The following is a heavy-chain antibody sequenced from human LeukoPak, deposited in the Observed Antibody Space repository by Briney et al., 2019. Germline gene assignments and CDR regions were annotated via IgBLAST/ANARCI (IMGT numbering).Heavy chain of an antibody. CDR1: GYTLTAYY. CDR3: ARGYAYFDY. CDR2: FNPNSGGT. V-gene: IGHV1-2*02. D-gene: IGHD2-2*01. J-gene: IGHJ4*02. Sequence: ASVKVSCKASGYTLTAYYVHWVRLAPGQGLEWMGWFNPNSGGTNYAQKFQGRVTMTRDTSISTAYMELSRLTSDDTAVYYCARGYAYFDYWGQGTLVTVPS.